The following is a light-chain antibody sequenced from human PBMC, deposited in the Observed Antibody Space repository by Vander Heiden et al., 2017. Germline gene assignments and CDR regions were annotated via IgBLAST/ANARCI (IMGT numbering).Light chain of an antibody. V-gene: IGKV3-15*01. CDR3: QHDNNWPPLT. CDR1: QSVSSN. CDR2: GAS. Sequence: EIVMTQSPATLSVSPGERATLSCRVSQSVSSNLAWYQQKPGQAPRLLIYGASTRATGIPARFSGSGYGTEFTLTISIRQSEDFAAYYCQHDNNWPPLTFGGWTKVEIK. J-gene: IGKJ4*01.